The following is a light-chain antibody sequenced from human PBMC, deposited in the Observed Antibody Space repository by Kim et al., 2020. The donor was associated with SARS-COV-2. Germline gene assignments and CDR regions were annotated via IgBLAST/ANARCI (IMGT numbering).Light chain of an antibody. CDR1: NRGSEG. CDR3: QVWNSGSDQWV. V-gene: IGLV3-21*04. CDR2: FDS. J-gene: IGLJ3*02. Sequence: DPGETARNTCGGNNRGSEGVHWDQQKPGEAPVLLIYFDSDGPGIPERCAGSNSGNTATLTIKKVEPGDEADYYCQVWNSGSDQWVFGGGTQLTVL.